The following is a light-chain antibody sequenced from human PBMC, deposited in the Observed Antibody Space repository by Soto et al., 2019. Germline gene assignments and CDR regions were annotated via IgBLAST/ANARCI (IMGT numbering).Light chain of an antibody. V-gene: IGLV2-14*01. CDR2: DVS. Sequence: QSALTQPASVSGSPGQSITISCTGTSSDVGGYNYVSWYQQHPGKAPKLMIYDVSNRPSGVSNRFSGSKSGNTASLTISGLQAEDEAEYYCSSYTISSTLGVFGGGTQLTVL. CDR1: SSDVGGYNY. CDR3: SSYTISSTLGV. J-gene: IGLJ3*02.